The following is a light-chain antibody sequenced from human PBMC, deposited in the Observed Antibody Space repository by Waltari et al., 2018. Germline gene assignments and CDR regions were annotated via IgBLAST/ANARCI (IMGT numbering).Light chain of an antibody. CDR2: WAS. Sequence: DIVMTQSPDSLTVSLGERATINCKSNQSVLYNSNNKNYVAWYQQKPGQPPKLLIYWASTPRSGVPDRFSGSGSGTDFTLTISSLQAEDVAVYHCQQYYTNPRPFGQGTKVEI. CDR3: QQYYTNPRP. V-gene: IGKV4-1*01. CDR1: QSVLYNSNNKNY. J-gene: IGKJ1*01.